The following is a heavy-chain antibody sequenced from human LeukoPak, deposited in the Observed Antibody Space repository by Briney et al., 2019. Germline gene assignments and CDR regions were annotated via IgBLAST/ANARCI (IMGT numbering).Heavy chain of an antibody. CDR1: GYIFTNYG. Sequence: GASVKVSCKASGYIFTNYGINWVRQAPGQGLEWMGWISAYNGSTKYTQKLQDRVTMTTDTSTSTAYMELKTLRSDDTAVYFCARAGYSRFVDDLDYWGQGTLVTVPS. J-gene: IGHJ4*02. V-gene: IGHV1-18*01. CDR2: ISAYNGST. CDR3: ARAGYSRFVDDLDY. D-gene: IGHD1-26*01.